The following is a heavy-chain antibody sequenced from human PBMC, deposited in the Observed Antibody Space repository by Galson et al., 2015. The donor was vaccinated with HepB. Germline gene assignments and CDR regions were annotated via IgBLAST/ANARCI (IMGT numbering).Heavy chain of an antibody. CDR3: ARDWRPGGGEVVVLALFDY. CDR1: GFTFSTYS. CDR2: ISSSSKYR. V-gene: IGHV3-21*01. D-gene: IGHD3-22*01. Sequence: SLRLSCAVSGFTFSTYSMGWXRQAPGKGLEWVSSISSSSKYRYYADSVRGRFTISRDNAKNSLYLQMNSLRAEDTAMYYCARDWRPGGGEVVVLALFDYWGQGTLVTVS. J-gene: IGHJ4*02.